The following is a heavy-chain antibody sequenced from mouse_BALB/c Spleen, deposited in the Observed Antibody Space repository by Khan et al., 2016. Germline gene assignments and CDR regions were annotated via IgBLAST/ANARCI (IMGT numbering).Heavy chain of an antibody. CDR1: GFNIKDTY. J-gene: IGHJ2*01. D-gene: IGHD2-14*01. CDR2: IDPANGNT. Sequence: VRLQQSGAELVKPGASVKLSCTASGFNIKDTYMHWVKQRPEQGLEWIGRIDPANGNTKYDPKFQGKATITADTSSNTAYLQLSSLTSEDTAVYYCATGSYYRYLYFDYWGQGTTLTVSS. V-gene: IGHV14-3*02. CDR3: ATGSYYRYLYFDY.